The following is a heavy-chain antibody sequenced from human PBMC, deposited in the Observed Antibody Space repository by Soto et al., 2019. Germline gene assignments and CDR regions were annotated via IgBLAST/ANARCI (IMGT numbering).Heavy chain of an antibody. D-gene: IGHD6-19*01. CDR3: ARERTVAGARYYYYGMDV. CDR1: GFTFSSYW. CDR2: IKQDGSEK. Sequence: SGGSLRLSXAASGFTFSSYWMSWVRQAPGKGLEWVANIKQDGSEKYYVDSVKGRFTISRDNAKNSLYLQMNSLRAEDTAVYYCARERTVAGARYYYYGMDVWGQGTTVTVSS. V-gene: IGHV3-7*03. J-gene: IGHJ6*02.